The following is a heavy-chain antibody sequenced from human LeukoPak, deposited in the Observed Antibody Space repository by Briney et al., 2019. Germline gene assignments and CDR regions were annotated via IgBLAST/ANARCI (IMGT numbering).Heavy chain of an antibody. D-gene: IGHD6-19*01. CDR1: GYSISSGYY. CDR3: ARPKAGYSSTDAFDI. V-gene: IGHV4-38-2*02. CDR2: INHSGSS. J-gene: IGHJ3*02. Sequence: SETLSLTCTVSGYSISSGYYWGWIRQPPGKGLEWIGEINHSGSSNYNPSLKSRVTISVDTSKNQFSLRVSAVTAADTAVYYCARPKAGYSSTDAFDIWGQGTMVTVSS.